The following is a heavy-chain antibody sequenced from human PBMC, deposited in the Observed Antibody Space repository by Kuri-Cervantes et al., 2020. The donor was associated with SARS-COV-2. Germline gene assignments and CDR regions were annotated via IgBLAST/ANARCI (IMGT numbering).Heavy chain of an antibody. D-gene: IGHD2-15*01. J-gene: IGHJ4*02. Sequence: GSLRLSCAVYGGSFSGYYWSWIRQPPGKGLEWIGEINHSGSTNYNPSLKSRVTITVDTSKNQFSLKLSSVTAADTAVYYCAGKRGTEIVVVVNSYFDYWGQGTLVTVSS. CDR3: AGKRGTEIVVVVNSYFDY. CDR2: INHSGST. V-gene: IGHV4-34*01. CDR1: GGSFSGYY.